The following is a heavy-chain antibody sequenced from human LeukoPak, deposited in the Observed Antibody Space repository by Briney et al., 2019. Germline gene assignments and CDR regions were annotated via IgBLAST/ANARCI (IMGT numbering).Heavy chain of an antibody. CDR3: ARHGTISSEGYFDY. D-gene: IGHD1-14*01. V-gene: IGHV4-59*08. CDR1: GGSVSSYY. Sequence: PSETLSLTCSVSGGSVSSYYWSWIRQSPGKGLEWIGYIHNSGRTNFNPSLKSRVTGFVDTSKNQVSLRLSSVTAADTAVYYCARHGTISSEGYFDYWGQGALVTVSS. J-gene: IGHJ4*02. CDR2: IHNSGRT.